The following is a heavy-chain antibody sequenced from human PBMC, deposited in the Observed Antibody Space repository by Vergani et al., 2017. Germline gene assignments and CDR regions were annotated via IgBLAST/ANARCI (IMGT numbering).Heavy chain of an antibody. CDR2: INNNGGST. CDR1: GFTFNSYA. D-gene: IGHD2-2*01. CDR3: AKVCGSTSCPYGRGAFDV. V-gene: IGHV3-23*01. Sequence: QLLESGGGLIQPGGSLRLSCAASGFTFNSYAMTWVRQAPGKGLEWVSGINNNGGSTYYADSVKGRFTISRDNSKNTLYLQMTDLRAEDTATYYCAKVCGSTSCPYGRGAFDVWVHGTMVTVSS. J-gene: IGHJ3*01.